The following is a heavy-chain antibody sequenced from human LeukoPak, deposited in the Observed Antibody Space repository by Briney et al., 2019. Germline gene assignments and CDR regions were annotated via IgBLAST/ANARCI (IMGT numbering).Heavy chain of an antibody. D-gene: IGHD1-26*01. CDR3: ARGQSSRSGSYYY. V-gene: IGHV1-8*01. J-gene: IGHJ4*02. CDR2: MNPNSGNT. CDR1: GYTFTSYD. Sequence: GASVKVSCKASGYTFTSYDINWVRQATGQGLEWMGWMNPNSGNTGYAQKFQGRVTMTRNTSISTAYMELNSLRSKDTAVYYCARGQSSRSGSYYYWGQGTLVTVSS.